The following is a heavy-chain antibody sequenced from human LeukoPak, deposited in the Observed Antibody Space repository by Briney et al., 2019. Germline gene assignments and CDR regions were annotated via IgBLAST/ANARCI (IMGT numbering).Heavy chain of an antibody. CDR2: IVGSGGST. J-gene: IGHJ4*02. D-gene: IGHD2-21*02. CDR3: AKEGYCGGDCYREFDY. CDR1: GFAFDEHG. Sequence: GGSLRLSCTASGFAFDEHGMSWVRQVPGKGLEWVSGIVGSGGSTYYADSVKGRFTISRDNSKNTLYLQMNSLRAEDTAVYYCAKEGYCGGDCYREFDYWGQGTLVTVSS. V-gene: IGHV3-23*01.